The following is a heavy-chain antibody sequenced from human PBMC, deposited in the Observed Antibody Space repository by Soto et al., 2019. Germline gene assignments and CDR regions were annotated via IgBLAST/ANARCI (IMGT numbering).Heavy chain of an antibody. D-gene: IGHD2-15*01. J-gene: IGHJ6*02. Sequence: ASVKVSCKASGYTFTSYTMHWVRQAPGQRLEWMGWINAGNGNTKYSQKFQGRVTISRDTLASTAYMELSSLRSEDTAVYYCARDIVVVLAASYYYSGMDVWGQGTTVTVSS. CDR1: GYTFTSYT. CDR2: INAGNGNT. CDR3: ARDIVVVLAASYYYSGMDV. V-gene: IGHV1-3*01.